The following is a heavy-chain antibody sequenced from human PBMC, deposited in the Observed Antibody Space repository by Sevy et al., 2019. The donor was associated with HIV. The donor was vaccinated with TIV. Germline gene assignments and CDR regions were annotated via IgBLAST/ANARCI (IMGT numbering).Heavy chain of an antibody. CDR1: GFTFSNYA. J-gene: IGHJ3*02. CDR2: IFRSGGVT. V-gene: IGHV3-23*01. Sequence: GGSLRLSCAASGFTFSNYAMNWVRRAPGKGLEWVSSIFRSGGVTYYADSVKGRCTISRDNFKNTLNLQMHSLRAEDTAVYYCAGARYDSSGSFDAFDIWGQGTMVTVSS. CDR3: AGARYDSSGSFDAFDI. D-gene: IGHD3-22*01.